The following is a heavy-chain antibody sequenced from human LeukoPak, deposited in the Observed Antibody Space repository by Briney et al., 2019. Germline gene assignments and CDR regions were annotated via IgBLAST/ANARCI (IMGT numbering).Heavy chain of an antibody. Sequence: GESLKISCQCSEYSFTIYWIGWVRQMPGKGLEWMGIMYPGDSETRYSPSFQSQVTISADKSISTAYLQWSSLKASDTAMYYCATTLYSGIYGDAFDIWGQGTMVTVSS. D-gene: IGHD4-11*01. J-gene: IGHJ3*02. CDR2: MYPGDSET. CDR3: ATTLYSGIYGDAFDI. CDR1: EYSFTIYW. V-gene: IGHV5-51*01.